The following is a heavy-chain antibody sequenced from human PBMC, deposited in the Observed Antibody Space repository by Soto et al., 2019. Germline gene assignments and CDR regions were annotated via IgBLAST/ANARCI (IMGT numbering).Heavy chain of an antibody. D-gene: IGHD3-10*01. J-gene: IGHJ4*02. Sequence: VQLVESGGGVVQPGRSLRLSCAASGFTFSTYGMHWVRQAPGKGLEWVSLIWYDGSNEHYTDSVNGRFTISRDNSENTLYLPINSPRAEDTAVYYCARWGLCFVELCGPIASWGQGTLVTVSS. V-gene: IGHV3-33*01. CDR1: GFTFSTYG. CDR2: IWYDGSNE. CDR3: ARWGLCFVELCGPIAS.